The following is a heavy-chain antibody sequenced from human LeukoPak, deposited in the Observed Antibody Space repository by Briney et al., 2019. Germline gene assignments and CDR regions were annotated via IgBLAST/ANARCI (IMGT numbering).Heavy chain of an antibody. J-gene: IGHJ4*02. CDR2: ISHSGST. CDR3: ARVNAPVATFDY. D-gene: IGHD1-1*01. V-gene: IGHV4-38-2*02. Sequence: SETLSLTGTVSGYSISSTYYGAWIRQPPGKGLEWIATISHSGSTYYTPSLESRLTISLDTSRNHFSLRLSSVTAADTAVYYCARVNAPVATFDYWGLGTLVAVSS. CDR1: GYSISSTYY.